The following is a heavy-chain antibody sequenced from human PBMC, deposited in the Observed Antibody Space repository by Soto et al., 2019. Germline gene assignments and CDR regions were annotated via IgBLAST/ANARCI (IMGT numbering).Heavy chain of an antibody. D-gene: IGHD2-15*01. J-gene: IGHJ4*02. V-gene: IGHV3-33*01. Sequence: QVQLVESGGGVVQPGRSLRLSCAASGFTFSSYGMHWVRQAPGKGLEWVAVIWYDGSNKYYADSVKGRFTISRDNSKNTLYLQMNSLRAEDTAVYYCAREMVGYCSGGSCVKGYWGQGTLVTVSS. CDR3: AREMVGYCSGGSCVKGY. CDR1: GFTFSSYG. CDR2: IWYDGSNK.